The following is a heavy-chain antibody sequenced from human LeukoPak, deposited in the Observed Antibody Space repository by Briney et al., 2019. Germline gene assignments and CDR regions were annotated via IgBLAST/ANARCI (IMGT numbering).Heavy chain of an antibody. J-gene: IGHJ4*02. Sequence: GGSLRLSCVASGFTFSTYAMTWVRQAPGKGLEWVSSISVSGGGTYYADSVRGRFPISRDISENTLFLHMNSLRAEDTAVYYCVKDWRDDSNCGNDCLQYWGQGTLVTVSS. CDR3: VKDWRDDSNCGNDCLQY. D-gene: IGHD2-21*01. CDR2: ISVSGGGT. V-gene: IGHV3-23*01. CDR1: GFTFSTYA.